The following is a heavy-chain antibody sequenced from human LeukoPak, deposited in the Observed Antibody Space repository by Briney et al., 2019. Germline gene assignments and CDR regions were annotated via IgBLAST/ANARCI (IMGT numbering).Heavy chain of an antibody. CDR2: IYYSGST. Sequence: SSEPLSLTCTVSGGSISSGGYYWSWIRQHPGKGLEWIGYIYYSGSTYYNPSLKSRVTISVDTSKNQFSLKLSSVTAADTAVYYCARDALKADSSGYPDAFDIWGQGTMVTVSS. J-gene: IGHJ3*02. D-gene: IGHD3-22*01. V-gene: IGHV4-31*03. CDR1: GGSISSGGYY. CDR3: ARDALKADSSGYPDAFDI.